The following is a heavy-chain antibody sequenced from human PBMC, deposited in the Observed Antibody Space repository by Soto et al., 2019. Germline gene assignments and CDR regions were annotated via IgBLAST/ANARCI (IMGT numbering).Heavy chain of an antibody. V-gene: IGHV4-59*01. CDR1: GGSISSYY. Sequence: SETLSLTCTVSGGSISSYYWSWIRQPPGKGLEWIGYIYYSGNTNYNPALESRATISVDTSKNQLSLKLSSVTAADTAGYYCASLGARVGATYYFDHWGQGTLVTVSS. D-gene: IGHD1-26*01. CDR2: IYYSGNT. J-gene: IGHJ4*02. CDR3: ASLGARVGATYYFDH.